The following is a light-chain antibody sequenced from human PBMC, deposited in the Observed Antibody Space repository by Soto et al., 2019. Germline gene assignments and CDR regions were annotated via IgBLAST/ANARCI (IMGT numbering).Light chain of an antibody. CDR2: GAS. CDR1: QRVSDN. J-gene: IGKJ1*01. CDR3: QQYNNWPRT. Sequence: EIGMTQSPATLSVSPGERATLSCRASQRVSDNLAWYQQKPGQTPRLLIYGASTRATGIPARFSGSGSGTEFTLTISSLQSEDFAVYYCQQYNNWPRTFGQGTKA. V-gene: IGKV3-15*01.